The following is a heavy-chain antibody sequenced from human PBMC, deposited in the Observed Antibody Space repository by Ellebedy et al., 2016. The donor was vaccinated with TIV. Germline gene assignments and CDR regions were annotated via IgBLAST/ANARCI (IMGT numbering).Heavy chain of an antibody. CDR3: ARADLHSNVVVPAALDA. CDR2: ITGSGHSY. D-gene: IGHD2-2*01. Sequence: GESLKISXAAPGLTLSAYAMSWVRQAPGQGLEWISTITGSGHSYYYADSVKGRFSISRDNSNNILYLQMNSLRAEDTAVYYCARADLHSNVVVPAALDAWGQGTPVTVSS. J-gene: IGHJ5*02. CDR1: GLTLSAYA. V-gene: IGHV3-23*01.